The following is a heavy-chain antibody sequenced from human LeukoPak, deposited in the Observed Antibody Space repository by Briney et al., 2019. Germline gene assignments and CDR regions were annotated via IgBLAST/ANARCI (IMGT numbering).Heavy chain of an antibody. CDR2: INNSGST. J-gene: IGHJ4*02. CDR3: ASGNYFDY. Sequence: SATLSLTCAVYGGSFSDYYWSWLRQPPGKGLEWIGEINNSGSTNYNPSLKSRVTISVDTSKNEVSLKLSSLTASDTAGDDCASGNYFDYWGQGTLVTVSS. V-gene: IGHV4-34*01. CDR1: GGSFSDYY.